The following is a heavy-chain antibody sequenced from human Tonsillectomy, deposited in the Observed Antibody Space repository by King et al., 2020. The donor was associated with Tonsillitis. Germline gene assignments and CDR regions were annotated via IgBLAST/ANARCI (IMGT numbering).Heavy chain of an antibody. Sequence: VQLQESGPGLVKPSETLSLTCTVSGGSISSYYWSWIRQPPGKGLEGIGDIYYSGSTTYNPSLKSRVTISVDTSKNQYSLKLSSVTAAEQAVYYCAREDNYYFDYWGQGTLVTVSS. V-gene: IGHV4-59*01. CDR1: GGSISSYY. D-gene: IGHD1-1*01. CDR3: AREDNYYFDY. CDR2: IYYSGST. J-gene: IGHJ4*02.